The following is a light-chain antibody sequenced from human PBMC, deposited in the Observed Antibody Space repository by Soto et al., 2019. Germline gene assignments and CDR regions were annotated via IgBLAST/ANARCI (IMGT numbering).Light chain of an antibody. V-gene: IGKV1-9*01. Sequence: IQLTQSPSSLSASVGDRVTVTCRASEDITNYLAWYQQKVGKAPKLLIYDASTLHSGVPSRFSGSGSGTDFTLNISGLQPEDFETYYCQQLTRYPSTFGGGTKVDIK. J-gene: IGKJ4*01. CDR3: QQLTRYPST. CDR2: DAS. CDR1: EDITNY.